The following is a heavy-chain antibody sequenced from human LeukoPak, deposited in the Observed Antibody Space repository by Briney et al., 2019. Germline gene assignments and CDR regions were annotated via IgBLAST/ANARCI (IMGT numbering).Heavy chain of an antibody. Sequence: GGSLRLSCEASGYTVSSNYMNWVRQAPGQGLEWVSAIDGSGGTTFYADYVQGRVTITRDNSMNTLYLQMNSLRAEDTAIYYCVMKVCGYGYGPVDYWGQGTLVTVSS. CDR2: IDGSGGTT. CDR3: VMKVCGYGYGPVDY. J-gene: IGHJ4*02. D-gene: IGHD5-18*01. CDR1: GYTVSSNY. V-gene: IGHV3-23*01.